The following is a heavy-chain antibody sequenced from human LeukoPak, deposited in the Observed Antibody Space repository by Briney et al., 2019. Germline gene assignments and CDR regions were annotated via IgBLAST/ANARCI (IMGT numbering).Heavy chain of an antibody. J-gene: IGHJ3*01. Sequence: PGGSLRLSCAASGFTFSNYWMHWVRQAPGKGLVWVSRINGDGSGTSYADSVKGRFTISRDNAKNSLYLQVNSLRAEDTAVYYCAVGANPGAFDFWGQGTMVTAS. V-gene: IGHV3-74*01. CDR3: AVGANPGAFDF. CDR1: GFTFSNYW. D-gene: IGHD1-26*01. CDR2: INGDGSGT.